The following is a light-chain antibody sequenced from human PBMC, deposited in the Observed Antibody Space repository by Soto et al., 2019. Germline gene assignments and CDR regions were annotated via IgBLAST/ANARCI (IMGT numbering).Light chain of an antibody. Sequence: DIQMTQSPSSLSASVGDRVTITCQASPAINIYLNWYRQKLGKAPDLLIYEASNLQNGVPSRFTGGGSGTHFTLTINSPQPEDSGTYYCQQYDNLPVTFGPGTKLDI. CDR2: EAS. J-gene: IGKJ3*01. CDR3: QQYDNLPVT. V-gene: IGKV1-33*01. CDR1: PAINIY.